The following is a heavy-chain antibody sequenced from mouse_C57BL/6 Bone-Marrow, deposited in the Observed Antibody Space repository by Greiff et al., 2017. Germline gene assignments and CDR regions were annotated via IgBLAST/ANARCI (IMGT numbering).Heavy chain of an antibody. V-gene: IGHV1-74*01. Sequence: VQLQQPGAELVKPGASVKVSCKASGYTFTSYRMHWVKQSPGQGLEWIGRFHPSNSDTNYNQKFQGKATLTVDKSSSTAYLQLSSLTSDVSAVYYWAWRDWYFEVWGKGTTVTVSS. J-gene: IGHJ1*03. CDR2: FHPSNSDT. CDR1: GYTFTSYR. CDR3: AWRDWYFEV.